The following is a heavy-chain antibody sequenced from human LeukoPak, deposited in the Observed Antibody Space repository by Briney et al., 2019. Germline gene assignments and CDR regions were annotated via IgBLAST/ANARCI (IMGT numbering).Heavy chain of an antibody. Sequence: GSLRLSCAASGFTFISYNMNWVRQAPGKGLEWVSSISSSSSYIYYADSVKGRFTISRDNAKNSLYLQMDSLRAEDTAVYYCAREGCSGGSCYYYYYYMDVWGKGTTVTVSS. CDR2: ISSSSSYI. D-gene: IGHD2-15*01. V-gene: IGHV3-21*01. CDR1: GFTFISYN. J-gene: IGHJ6*03. CDR3: AREGCSGGSCYYYYYYMDV.